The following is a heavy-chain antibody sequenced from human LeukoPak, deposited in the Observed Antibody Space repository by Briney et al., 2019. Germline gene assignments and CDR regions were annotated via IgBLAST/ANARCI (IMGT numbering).Heavy chain of an antibody. J-gene: IGHJ3*02. D-gene: IGHD3-3*01. CDR3: ASAIFDENAFDI. CDR2: IFTSGST. CDR1: GGSISSGSYY. V-gene: IGHV4-61*02. Sequence: SETLSLTCTVSGGSISSGSYYWSWIRQPAGKGLEWIGRIFTSGSTSYNPSLKSRVTVSLDTSKNQFSLKLSSVTAADTAVYYCASAIFDENAFDIWGQGTMVTVSS.